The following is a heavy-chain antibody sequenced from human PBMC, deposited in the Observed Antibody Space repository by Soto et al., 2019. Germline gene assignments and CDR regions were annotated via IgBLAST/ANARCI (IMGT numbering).Heavy chain of an antibody. V-gene: IGHV3-30*18. J-gene: IGHJ4*02. CDR1: GFTFSSYG. CDR2: ISYDGSNK. Sequence: QVQLVESGGGVVQPGRSLRLSCAASGFTFSSYGMHWVRQAPGKGLEWVAVISYDGSNKYYADSVKGRFTISRDNSKNTLYLQMNSLRAEDTAVYYCAKESRGTYDYWGQGTLVTVSS. CDR3: AKESRGTYDY. D-gene: IGHD1-1*01.